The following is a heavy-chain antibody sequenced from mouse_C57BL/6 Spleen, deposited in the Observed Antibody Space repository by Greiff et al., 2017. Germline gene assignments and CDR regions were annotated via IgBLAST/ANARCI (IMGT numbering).Heavy chain of an antibody. D-gene: IGHD2-2*01. CDR3: ARVWLLHAMDY. J-gene: IGHJ4*01. Sequence: VQLQQSGAELMKPGASVKLSCKATGYTFTGYLIECVTQRPGHGLEWIGEILPGSGSTNYNEKFKGKATFTADTSSNTAYMQLSSLTAEDSAIYYCARVWLLHAMDYWGQGTSVTVAS. CDR2: ILPGSGST. V-gene: IGHV1-9*01. CDR1: GYTFTGYL.